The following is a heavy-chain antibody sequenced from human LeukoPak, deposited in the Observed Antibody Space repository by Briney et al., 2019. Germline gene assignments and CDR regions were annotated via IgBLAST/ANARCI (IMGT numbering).Heavy chain of an antibody. V-gene: IGHV3-23*01. Sequence: PGGSLRLSCAASGFTFSTYGMSWVRQAPGKGLEWVSSISGSGDSTYYADSVKGRFTISRDNSKNTLYLQMNSLRAEDTAVYYCANLHYDILTGYIYYFDYWGQGTLVTVSS. CDR3: ANLHYDILTGYIYYFDY. CDR2: ISGSGDST. J-gene: IGHJ4*02. D-gene: IGHD3-9*01. CDR1: GFTFSTYG.